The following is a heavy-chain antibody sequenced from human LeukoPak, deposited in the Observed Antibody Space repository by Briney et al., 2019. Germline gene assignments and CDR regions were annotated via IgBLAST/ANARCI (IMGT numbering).Heavy chain of an antibody. D-gene: IGHD4-11*01. V-gene: IGHV3-21*01. Sequence: GGSLRLFCAASGSTFSRHSMNWVRQAPGKGLEWVSYISSGSSYIYYADSVKGRFTISRDNAENSLYLQMNSLRGEDTAVYYCARGGLNYADASDIWGQGTMVTVSS. CDR3: ARGGLNYADASDI. CDR2: ISSGSSYI. CDR1: GSTFSRHS. J-gene: IGHJ3*02.